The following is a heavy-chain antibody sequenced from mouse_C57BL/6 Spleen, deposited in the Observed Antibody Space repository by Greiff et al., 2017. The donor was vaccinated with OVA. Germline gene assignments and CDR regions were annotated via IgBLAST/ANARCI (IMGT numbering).Heavy chain of an antibody. J-gene: IGHJ2*01. CDR3: ARDGSSYYQYYFDY. V-gene: IGHV1-61*01. Sequence: QVQLQQSGAELVRPGSSVKLSCKASGYTFTSYWMDWVKQRPGQGLEWIGNIYPSDSETHYNQKFKDKATLTVDKSSSTAYMQLSSLTSEDSAVYYCARDGSSYYQYYFDYWGQGTTLTVSS. CDR2: IYPSDSET. D-gene: IGHD1-1*01. CDR1: GYTFTSYW.